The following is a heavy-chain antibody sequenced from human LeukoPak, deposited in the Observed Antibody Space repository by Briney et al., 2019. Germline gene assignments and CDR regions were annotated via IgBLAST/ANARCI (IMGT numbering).Heavy chain of an antibody. Sequence: ASVKVSCKASGGTFSSYAISWVRQAPGQGLEWMGRIIPILGIANYAQKFQGRVTMTTDTSSNTAYMELTSLRSDDTAVYYCARGDHCSTTTCYSYYYGMDVWGQGTTLTVSS. CDR2: IIPILGIA. J-gene: IGHJ6*02. V-gene: IGHV1-69*04. D-gene: IGHD2-2*01. CDR3: ARGDHCSTTTCYSYYYGMDV. CDR1: GGTFSSYA.